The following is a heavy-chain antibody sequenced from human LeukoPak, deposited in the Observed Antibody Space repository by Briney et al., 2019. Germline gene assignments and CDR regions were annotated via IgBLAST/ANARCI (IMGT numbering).Heavy chain of an antibody. CDR2: IIPIFGTA. CDR1: GGTFSSYA. D-gene: IGHD3-16*01. V-gene: IGHV1-69*01. CDR3: ASFKDPTYYFDY. Sequence: SVKVSCKASGGTFSSYAISWVRQAPGQGLEWMGGIIPIFGTANYAQKFQGRVTITVDESTSTAYMELSSLRSEDTAVYYCASFKDPTYYFDYWGQGTLVTVSS. J-gene: IGHJ4*02.